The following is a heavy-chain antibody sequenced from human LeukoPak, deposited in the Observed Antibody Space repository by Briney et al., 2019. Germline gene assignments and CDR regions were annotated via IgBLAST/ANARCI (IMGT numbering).Heavy chain of an antibody. V-gene: IGHV3-30-3*01. CDR2: ISYDGSNK. CDR1: GFTFSSYA. CDR3: ARGHSYGPGPTPD. J-gene: IGHJ4*02. D-gene: IGHD5-18*01. Sequence: GGSLRLSCAASGFTFSSYAMHWLRQAPGKGLEWVAVISYDGSNKYYADSVKGRFTISRDNSKNTLYLQMNSLRAEDTAVYYCARGHSYGPGPTPDWGQGTLVTVSS.